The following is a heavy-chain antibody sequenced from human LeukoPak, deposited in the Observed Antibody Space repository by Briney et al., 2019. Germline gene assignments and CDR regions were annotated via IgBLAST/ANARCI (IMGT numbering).Heavy chain of an antibody. J-gene: IGHJ5*02. D-gene: IGHD6-13*01. Sequence: PSETLSLTCTVSGGSISSGGYYWSWIRQHPGKGLEWIGYIYYSGSTYYNPSLKSRVTISVDTSKNQFSLKLSSVTAADTAVYYCAREITSIAAAGTIWFDPWGQGTLVTVSS. V-gene: IGHV4-31*03. CDR3: AREITSIAAAGTIWFDP. CDR2: IYYSGST. CDR1: GGSISSGGYY.